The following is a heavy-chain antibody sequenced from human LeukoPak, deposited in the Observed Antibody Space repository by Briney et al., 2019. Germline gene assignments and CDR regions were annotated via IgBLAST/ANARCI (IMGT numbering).Heavy chain of an antibody. CDR2: ISGSGGST. J-gene: IGHJ4*02. Sequence: ETLSLTCAVHGPSFSGYFWSWIRQPPGKGLEWVSAISGSGGSTYYADSVKGRFTISRDNSKNTLYLQMNSLRAEDTAVYYCAKDGDGYNEGAFDYWGQGTLVTVSS. V-gene: IGHV3-23*01. CDR1: GPSFSGYF. CDR3: AKDGDGYNEGAFDY. D-gene: IGHD5-24*01.